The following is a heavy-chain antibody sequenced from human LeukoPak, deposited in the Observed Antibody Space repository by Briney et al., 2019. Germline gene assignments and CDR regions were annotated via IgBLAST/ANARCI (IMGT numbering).Heavy chain of an antibody. CDR1: GGSIIGYY. J-gene: IGHJ4*02. Sequence: NTSETLSLTCTVSGGSIIGYYWSWIRQPPGKGLEWIASIYYSGSTNNNPSLKSRITVSLDTSKNQFSLKLSSVTAADTAVYYCARHRGSNPNRSFDFWGQGTLVTVSS. CDR2: IYYSGST. V-gene: IGHV4-59*08. D-gene: IGHD1-14*01. CDR3: ARHRGSNPNRSFDF.